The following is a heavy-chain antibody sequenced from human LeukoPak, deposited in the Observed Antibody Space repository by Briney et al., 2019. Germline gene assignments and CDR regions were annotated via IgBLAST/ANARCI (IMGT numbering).Heavy chain of an antibody. CDR2: ISGSGGST. CDR3: AKDGCCSSTSCYQGPPNWFDP. D-gene: IGHD2-2*03. CDR1: GFTFSSYA. Sequence: GGFLRLSCAASGFTFSSYAMSWVRQAPGKGLEWVSAISGSGGSTYYADSVKGRFTISRDNSKNTLYLQMNSLRAEDTAVYYCAKDGCCSSTSCYQGPPNWFDPWGQGTLVTVSS. J-gene: IGHJ5*02. V-gene: IGHV3-23*01.